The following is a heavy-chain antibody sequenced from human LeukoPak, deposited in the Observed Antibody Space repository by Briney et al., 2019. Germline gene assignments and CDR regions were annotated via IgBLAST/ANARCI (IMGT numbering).Heavy chain of an antibody. D-gene: IGHD3-10*01. Sequence: GASVKVSCKASGYTFTGYYMHWVRQAPGRGLEWMGWINPNSGGTNYAQKFQGRVTMTRDTSISTAYMELSRLRSNDTAVYYCARAYYYGSGAPFDFWGQGTLVTVSS. CDR1: GYTFTGYY. V-gene: IGHV1-2*02. CDR2: INPNSGGT. CDR3: ARAYYYGSGAPFDF. J-gene: IGHJ4*02.